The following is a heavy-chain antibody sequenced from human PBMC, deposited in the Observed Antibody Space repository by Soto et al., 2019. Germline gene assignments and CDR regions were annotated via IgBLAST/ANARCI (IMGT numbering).Heavy chain of an antibody. CDR2: IKHDGSER. V-gene: IGHV3-7*03. CDR1: GCTFSTYW. J-gene: IGHJ4*02. D-gene: IGHD3-16*02. CDR3: ARDLGVGGIDTFDF. Sequence: EVQLVESGGGMVQPGGSLRLSCAASGCTFSTYWMTWVRQAPGKGLEWVANIKHDGSERYYVRSVKGRFTISRDNAKNSLFLQMNTLRAEDTAVYYCARDLGVGGIDTFDFWGQGTLVAVSS.